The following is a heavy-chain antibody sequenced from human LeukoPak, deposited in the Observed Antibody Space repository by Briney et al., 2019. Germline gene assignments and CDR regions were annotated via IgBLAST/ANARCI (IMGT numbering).Heavy chain of an antibody. CDR2: ISGSGNDI. Sequence: PGGSLRLSCATSGFIFSGYYMSWIRQAPGKGLEWVSHISGSGNDISYADSVKGRFTISRDNAKGSLYLQMNSLRAADTAVYYCGTHAGRTGSDDWGQGTLVTVSS. CDR1: GFIFSGYY. V-gene: IGHV3-11*01. CDR3: GTHAGRTGSDD. J-gene: IGHJ4*02. D-gene: IGHD3/OR15-3a*01.